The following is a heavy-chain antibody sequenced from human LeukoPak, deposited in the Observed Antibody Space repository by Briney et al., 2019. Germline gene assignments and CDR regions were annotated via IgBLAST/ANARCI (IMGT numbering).Heavy chain of an antibody. V-gene: IGHV4-39*07. CDR1: GGSISTNNYY. Sequence: SETLSLTCTVSGGSISTNNYYWGWIRQPPGKGLEWIGSIYNSGGTHYNPSLKSRVTISVDTSKNQFSLKLSSVTAADTAVYYCARGTDSSSWYFDYWGQGTLVTVSS. J-gene: IGHJ4*02. CDR2: IYNSGGT. D-gene: IGHD6-13*01. CDR3: ARGTDSSSWYFDY.